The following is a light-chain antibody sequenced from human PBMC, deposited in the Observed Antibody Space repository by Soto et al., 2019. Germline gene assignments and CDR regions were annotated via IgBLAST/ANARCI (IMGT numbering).Light chain of an antibody. J-gene: IGKJ1*01. Sequence: DVRVTHSPASLSFALVYRGTITFRASQSISSFLTWYQQKAGKAPKLLIYAASSLQSGVPSRFSGSGSGTDFTLTISWLQPEDFASYYCQQTFSHTPRLGQGTKVDI. V-gene: IGKV1-39*01. CDR1: QSISSF. CDR3: QQTFSHTPR. CDR2: AAS.